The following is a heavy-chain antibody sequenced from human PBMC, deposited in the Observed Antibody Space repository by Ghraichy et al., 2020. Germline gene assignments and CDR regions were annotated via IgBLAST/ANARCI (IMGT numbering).Heavy chain of an antibody. CDR3: ARIDYYNSNGYYNY. D-gene: IGHD3-22*01. CDR1: GFTFSYYS. J-gene: IGHJ4*02. Sequence: LSLTCAASGFTFSYYSMTWVRQAPGKGLEWVSSITSSSSIYYAGSVKGRFTISRDDAKNSLYLQMDSLRAEDTAIYYCARIDYYNSNGYYNYWGQGTRVTVSS. V-gene: IGHV3-69-1*01. CDR2: ITSSSSI.